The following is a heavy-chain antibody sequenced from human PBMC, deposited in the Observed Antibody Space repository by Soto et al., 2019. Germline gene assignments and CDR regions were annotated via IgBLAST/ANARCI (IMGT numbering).Heavy chain of an antibody. CDR3: RLDYFYYGMDV. CDR1: GFSFRNAW. Sequence: GGSLRLSCAASGFSFRNAWMSWVRQAPGKGLEWVGRIKSKTDGGTTDYAAPVKGRFTISRDNSKNTLYLQMNSLKSEDTAVYYCRLDYFYYGMDVWGQGTTVTVSS. J-gene: IGHJ6*02. CDR2: IKSKTDGGTT. V-gene: IGHV3-15*01.